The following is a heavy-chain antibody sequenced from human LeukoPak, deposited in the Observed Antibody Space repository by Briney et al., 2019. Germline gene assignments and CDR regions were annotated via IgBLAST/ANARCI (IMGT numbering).Heavy chain of an antibody. D-gene: IGHD3-16*01. Sequence: SETLSLXCAVYGGSFSGYYWSWIRQPPGKGLEWIGEINHSGSTNYNPSLKSRVTISVDTSKNQFSLKLSSVTAADTAVYYCARGRGGPYWGQGTLVTVSS. CDR1: GGSFSGYY. CDR3: ARGRGGPY. CDR2: INHSGST. J-gene: IGHJ4*02. V-gene: IGHV4-34*01.